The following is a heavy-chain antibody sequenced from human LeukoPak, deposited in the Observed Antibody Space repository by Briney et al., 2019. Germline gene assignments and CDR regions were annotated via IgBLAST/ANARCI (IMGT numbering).Heavy chain of an antibody. CDR2: ITSSSYI. CDR3: ARGLYCNSISCYSGDY. Sequence: GGSLRLSCAASGFTVSSNHMTWVRQAPGKGLEWVSSITSSSYISSADSVKGRFTISRDNSKNSVYLQMNSLRVEDTAVYYCARGLYCNSISCYSGDYWGQGALVTVSS. D-gene: IGHD2-2*01. V-gene: IGHV3-69-1*01. CDR1: GFTVSSNH. J-gene: IGHJ4*02.